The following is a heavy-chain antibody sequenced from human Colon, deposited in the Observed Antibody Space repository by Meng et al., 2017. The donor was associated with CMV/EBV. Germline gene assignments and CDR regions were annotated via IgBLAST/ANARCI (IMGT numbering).Heavy chain of an antibody. V-gene: IGHV4-39*07. CDR1: NGSIRSSGYY. D-gene: IGHD2-8*01. J-gene: IGHJ4*02. Sequence: SETLFLTCTVSNGSIRSSGYYWAWIRQPPGKGLEWIGSMYYSGSTYYNPSLKSRVTISIDTSKNQFSLKLSSVTAADTAVYYCARDNGLRRFDSWGQGTLVTVSS. CDR2: MYYSGST. CDR3: ARDNGLRRFDS.